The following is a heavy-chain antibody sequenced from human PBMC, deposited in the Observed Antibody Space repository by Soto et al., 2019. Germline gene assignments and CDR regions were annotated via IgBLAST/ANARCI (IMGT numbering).Heavy chain of an antibody. CDR2: INGDGSST. D-gene: IGHD5-18*01. CDR3: ARGIQYRYGMDV. J-gene: IGHJ6*02. Sequence: EVQLVESGGGLVQPGGSLRLSCAPAGFTFSSYWMHWVRQDPGKGLVWVSRINGDGSSTFYADSVKGRFTMSRDNAENTVYLQMNSLRVDDTAVYYCARGIQYRYGMDVWGQGTTVTVSS. V-gene: IGHV3-74*01. CDR1: GFTFSSYW.